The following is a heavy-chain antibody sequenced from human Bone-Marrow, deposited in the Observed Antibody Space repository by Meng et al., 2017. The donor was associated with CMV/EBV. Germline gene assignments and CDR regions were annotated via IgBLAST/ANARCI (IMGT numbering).Heavy chain of an antibody. V-gene: IGHV3-74*01. CDR1: GFTFSSYW. CDR2: INSDGSST. D-gene: IGHD3-3*01. J-gene: IGHJ5*02. Sequence: GESLKISCAASGFTFSSYWMHWVRQVPGKGLVWVSRINSDGSSTDYAAPVKGRFTISRDDSKNTLYLQMNSLKTEDTAVYYCTAPRITIFGVVIDNWFDPWGQGNLVTVSS. CDR3: TAPRITIFGVVIDNWFDP.